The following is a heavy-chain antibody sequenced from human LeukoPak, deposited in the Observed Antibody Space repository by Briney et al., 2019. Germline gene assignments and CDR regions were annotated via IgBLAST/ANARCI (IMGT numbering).Heavy chain of an antibody. CDR2: IYWNDDK. J-gene: IGHJ2*01. D-gene: IGHD3-3*01. Sequence: ESGPTLVKPTPTLTLTCTFSGFSLSTSGVGVGWIRQPPGKALEWLALIYWNDDKRYSPSLKSRLTITKDTSKNQVVLTMTNMDPVDTATYYCAQWAETRSGYALPPRYFDLWGRGTLVTVSS. V-gene: IGHV2-5*01. CDR3: AQWAETRSGYALPPRYFDL. CDR1: GFSLSTSGVG.